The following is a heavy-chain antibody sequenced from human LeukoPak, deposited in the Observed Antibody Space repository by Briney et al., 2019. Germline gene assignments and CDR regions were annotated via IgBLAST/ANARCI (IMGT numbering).Heavy chain of an antibody. CDR2: MNPNSGNT. J-gene: IGHJ6*02. Sequence: ASVKVSCKASGYTFTSYDINWVRQAIGQGLEWMGWMNPNSGNTGYAQKFQGRVTMTRNTSISTAYMELSSLRSEDTAVYYCARVPLVRGVPIYYYYGMDVWGQGTTVTVSS. D-gene: IGHD3-10*01. CDR3: ARVPLVRGVPIYYYYGMDV. CDR1: GYTFTSYD. V-gene: IGHV1-8*01.